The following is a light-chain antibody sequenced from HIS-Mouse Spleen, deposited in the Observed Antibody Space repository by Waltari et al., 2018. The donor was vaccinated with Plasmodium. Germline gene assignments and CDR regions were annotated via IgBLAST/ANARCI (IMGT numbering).Light chain of an antibody. J-gene: IGLJ1*01. CDR2: SNK. V-gene: IGLV1-44*01. Sequence: QSVLTQPPSASGTPGQRVTISCSGHSYNIGSNTVNWYQQRPGTAHQLLSNSNKQRPSGVPDRVAGSQSGTSASLAISGRQSEDGAEYYCAAGDDSLNGYVFGTGTKVTVL. CDR3: AAGDDSLNGYV. CDR1: SYNIGSNT.